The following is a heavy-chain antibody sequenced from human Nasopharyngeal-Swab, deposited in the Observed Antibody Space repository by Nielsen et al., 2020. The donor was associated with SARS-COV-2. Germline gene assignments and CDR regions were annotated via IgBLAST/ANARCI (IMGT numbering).Heavy chain of an antibody. D-gene: IGHD2-21*02. CDR2: ISSSGSTI. CDR3: ARVLLTHYYYYMDV. CDR1: GFTFSDYY. V-gene: IGHV3-11*04. J-gene: IGHJ6*03. Sequence: GESLKISCAASGFTFSDYYMSWIRQAPGKGLEWVSYISSSGSTIYYADSVKGRFTISRDNAKNSLYLQMNSLRAEDTAVYYCARVLLTHYYYYMDVWGKGTTVTVSS.